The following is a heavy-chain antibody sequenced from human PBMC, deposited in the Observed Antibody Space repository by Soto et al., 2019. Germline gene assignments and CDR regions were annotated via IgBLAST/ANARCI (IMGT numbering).Heavy chain of an antibody. CDR3: AGEISAAVDV. Sequence: QVQLVQSGAEVKKPGASVKVSCKASGYTFTSYDINWVRQATGQGLEWMGWMNPNSGNTGYAQKFQGLVTMTMTTSIGTGHTGLSSLCTEDTAVYFCAGEISAAVDVWGQGTTVTVSS. CDR2: MNPNSGNT. CDR1: GYTFTSYD. J-gene: IGHJ6*02. D-gene: IGHD2-15*01. V-gene: IGHV1-8*01.